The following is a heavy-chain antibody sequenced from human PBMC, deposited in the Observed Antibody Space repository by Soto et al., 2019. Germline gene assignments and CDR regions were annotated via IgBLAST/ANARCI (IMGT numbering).Heavy chain of an antibody. D-gene: IGHD6-19*01. CDR2: ISSNGGST. V-gene: IGHV3-64*01. CDR3: VYYFLWGAHSSGWYSNNWFDP. J-gene: IGHJ5*02. CDR1: GFTFSSYA. Sequence: PGGSLRLSCAASGFTFSSYAMHWVRQAPGKGLEYVSAISSNGGSTYYANSVKGRFTISRDNSKNTLYLQMNSLRAEDTAVYYCVYYFLWGAHSSGWYSNNWFDPWGQGTLVTVSS.